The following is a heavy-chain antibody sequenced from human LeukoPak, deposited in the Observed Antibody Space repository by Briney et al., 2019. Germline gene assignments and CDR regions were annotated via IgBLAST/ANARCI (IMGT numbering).Heavy chain of an antibody. V-gene: IGHV3-23*01. CDR1: XXXXXSYA. CDR2: ISGSGGST. J-gene: IGHJ4*02. Sequence: GGSLRLXCAAXXXXXXSYAMSWVRQAPGKGLEWVSAISGSGGSTYYADSVKGRFTISRDNSKNTLYLQMNSLRAEDTAVYYCAKATVVVVVAARIFDYWGQGTLVTVSS. CDR3: AKATVVVVVAARIFDY. D-gene: IGHD2-15*01.